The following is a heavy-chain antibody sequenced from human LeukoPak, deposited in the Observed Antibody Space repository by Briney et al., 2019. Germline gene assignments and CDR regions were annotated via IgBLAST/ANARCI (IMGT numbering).Heavy chain of an antibody. CDR1: GFTFSSYG. D-gene: IGHD3-10*01. V-gene: IGHV3-33*01. CDR2: IWYDGSNK. J-gene: IGHJ4*02. CDR3: ARELWSGAFYFDY. Sequence: GGSLRLSCAASGFTFSSYGMHWVRQAPGKGLEWVAVIWYDGSNKYYADSVKGRFTISRDNSKNTLYLQMNSLRAEDTAVYYCARELWSGAFYFDYWGQGTLVTVSS.